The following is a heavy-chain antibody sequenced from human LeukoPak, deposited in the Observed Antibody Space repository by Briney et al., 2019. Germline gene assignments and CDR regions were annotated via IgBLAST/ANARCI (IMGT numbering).Heavy chain of an antibody. CDR1: GYTFTSYD. D-gene: IGHD4-11*01. CDR2: MNPNSGNT. V-gene: IGHV1-8*01. J-gene: IGHJ5*02. CDR3: ARVSDMTTVTP. Sequence: ASVKLSCNASGYTFTSYDINWVRQATGQGLEWMGWMNPNSGNTGYAQKFQGRATMTRNTSISTAYMELRSLRSEDTAVYYCARVSDMTTVTPWGQGTLVTVSS.